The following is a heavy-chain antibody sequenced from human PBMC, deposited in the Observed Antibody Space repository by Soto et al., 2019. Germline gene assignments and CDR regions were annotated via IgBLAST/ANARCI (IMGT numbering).Heavy chain of an antibody. CDR2: IYYSGST. Sequence: SETLSLTCTVSGGSISSYYWSWIRQPPGKGLEWIGYIYYSGSTNYNPSLKSRVTISVDTSKNQFSLKLSSVTAADTAVYYCARRMLVATQYNWFDPWGQGTLVTVSS. D-gene: IGHD5-12*01. J-gene: IGHJ5*02. CDR1: GGSISSYY. V-gene: IGHV4-59*08. CDR3: ARRMLVATQYNWFDP.